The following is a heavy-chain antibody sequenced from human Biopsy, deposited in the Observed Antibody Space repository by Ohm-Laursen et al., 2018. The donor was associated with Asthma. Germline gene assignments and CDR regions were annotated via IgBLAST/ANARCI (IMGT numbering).Heavy chain of an antibody. Sequence: SLRLSCAASEFAVSRDHMFWVRQAPGKGLEWVSVIYSGGTSHTADSVRGRFTISRDYSKNTLYLQMHSLRAEDTAVYYCARGDSSNWSHYYFDYWGQGTLVTVSS. D-gene: IGHD3-22*01. J-gene: IGHJ4*02. V-gene: IGHV3-53*01. CDR3: ARGDSSNWSHYYFDY. CDR1: EFAVSRDH. CDR2: IYSGGTS.